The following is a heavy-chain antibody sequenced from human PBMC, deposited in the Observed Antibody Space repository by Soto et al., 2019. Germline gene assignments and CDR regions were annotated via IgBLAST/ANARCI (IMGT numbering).Heavy chain of an antibody. D-gene: IGHD3-10*01. J-gene: IGHJ4*02. CDR3: ASITMVRGVPY. V-gene: IGHV4-59*01. Sequence: RQPPGKGLEWIGYIYYSGSTNYNPSLKSRVTISVDTSKNQFSLKLSSVTAADTAVYYCASITMVRGVPYWGQGTLVTVSS. CDR2: IYYSGST.